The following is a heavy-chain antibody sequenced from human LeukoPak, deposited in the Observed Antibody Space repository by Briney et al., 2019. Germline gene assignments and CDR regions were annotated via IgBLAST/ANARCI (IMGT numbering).Heavy chain of an antibody. CDR2: INHSGST. CDR3: ARGVLQPYDY. D-gene: IGHD2/OR15-2a*01. V-gene: IGHV4-34*01. J-gene: IGHJ4*02. CDR1: GGSFSGYY. Sequence: PSETLSLTCAVYGGSFSGYYWSGLRQPPGKGVEWMGEINHSGSTNYNPSLNRQVTISVDTSKNQFSLKLSSVTAADTAVYYCARGVLQPYDYWGQGTLVTVSS.